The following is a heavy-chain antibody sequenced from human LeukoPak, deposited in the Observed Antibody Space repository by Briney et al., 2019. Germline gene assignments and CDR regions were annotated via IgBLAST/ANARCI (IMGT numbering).Heavy chain of an antibody. CDR3: ARRGPYSSSLYYYYYYMDV. J-gene: IGHJ6*03. Sequence: PSETLSFTCAVYGGSFSGYYWSWIRQPPGKGLEWIGEINHSGSTNYNPSLKSRVTISVDTSKNQFSLKLSSVTAADTAVYYCARRGPYSSSLYYYYYYMDVWGKGTTVTISS. CDR1: GGSFSGYY. D-gene: IGHD6-13*01. V-gene: IGHV4-34*01. CDR2: INHSGST.